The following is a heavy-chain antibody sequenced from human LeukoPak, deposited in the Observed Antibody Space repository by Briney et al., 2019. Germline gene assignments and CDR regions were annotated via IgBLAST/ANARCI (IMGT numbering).Heavy chain of an antibody. J-gene: IGHJ4*02. Sequence: GGSLRLSCAASGFTFSGSAMHWVRQAPGKGLEWVSGISWNSGNIGYADSVKGRFTISRDNAKNSLYLQMNSLRAEDTALYYCAKEKDTNYYDSRIFDYWGQGTLVTVSS. CDR3: AKEKDTNYYDSRIFDY. CDR2: ISWNSGNI. CDR1: GFTFSGSA. D-gene: IGHD3-22*01. V-gene: IGHV3-9*01.